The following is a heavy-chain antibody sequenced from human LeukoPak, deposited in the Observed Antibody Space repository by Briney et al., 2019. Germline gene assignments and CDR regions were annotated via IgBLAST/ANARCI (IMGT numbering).Heavy chain of an antibody. CDR1: GGSNSSGDYY. D-gene: IGHD3-3*01. V-gene: IGHV4-30-4*08. Sequence: SQTLSLTCTVSGGSNSSGDYYWSWIRQPPGKGLEWIGYIYYSGSTYYNPSLKSRVTISVDTSKNQFSLKLSSVTAADTAVYYCARDSITIFGVPGGWFDPWGQGTLVTVSS. CDR2: IYYSGST. CDR3: ARDSITIFGVPGGWFDP. J-gene: IGHJ5*02.